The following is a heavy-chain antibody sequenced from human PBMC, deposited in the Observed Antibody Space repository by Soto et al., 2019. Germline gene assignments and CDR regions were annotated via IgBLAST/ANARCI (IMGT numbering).Heavy chain of an antibody. CDR2: IYHSGST. J-gene: IGHJ4*02. Sequence: QVQLQESGPGLVKPSGTLSLTCAVSGGSISSSNWWSWVRQPPGKGLEWIGEIYHSGSTNYNPSLRRRAPTSVATSHPQFSLKLRSVPAADTAVYYCASVAVAGTRFAYWGQGTLVTVSS. CDR3: ASVAVAGTRFAY. CDR1: GGSISSSNW. D-gene: IGHD6-19*01. V-gene: IGHV4-4*02.